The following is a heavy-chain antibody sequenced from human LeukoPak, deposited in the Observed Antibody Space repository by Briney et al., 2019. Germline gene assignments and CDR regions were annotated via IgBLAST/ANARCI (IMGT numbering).Heavy chain of an antibody. D-gene: IGHD6-13*01. CDR1: GYSISNCYY. CDR3: ARDGEVLSSSWFWFDP. V-gene: IGHV4-38-2*02. CDR2: IYHSGSA. Sequence: PSETLSLTCTVSGYSISNCYYWGWIRQPPGKGLEWIGNIYHSGSAYYNPSLKSRVTISVDTSKNQFSLKLSSVTAADTAVYYCARDGEVLSSSWFWFDPWGQGTLVTVSS. J-gene: IGHJ5*02.